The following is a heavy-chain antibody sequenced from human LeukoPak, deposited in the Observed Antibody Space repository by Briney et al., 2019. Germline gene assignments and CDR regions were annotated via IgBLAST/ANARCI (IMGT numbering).Heavy chain of an antibody. CDR3: ARLRIAAAGWPNYYYYYYMDV. J-gene: IGHJ6*03. V-gene: IGHV4-34*01. D-gene: IGHD6-13*01. Sequence: KPSETLSLTCAVYGGSFSGYYWSWIRQPPGKGLEWIGEINHSGSTNYNPSLKSRVTISVDTSKNQFSLKLSSVTAADTAVYYCARLRIAAAGWPNYYYYYYMDVWGKGTTVTISS. CDR2: INHSGST. CDR1: GGSFSGYY.